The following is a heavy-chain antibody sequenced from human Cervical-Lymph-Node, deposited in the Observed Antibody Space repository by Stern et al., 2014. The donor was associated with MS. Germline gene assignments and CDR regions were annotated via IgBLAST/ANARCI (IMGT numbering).Heavy chain of an antibody. D-gene: IGHD1-26*01. J-gene: IGHJ6*02. V-gene: IGHV1-69*01. CDR1: QRPCCSCP. Sequence: QVQLVQSGAAATTPWCSLTVSCTDPQRPCCSCPITRATQGPGPGPTWVGGITPILGTAKYAQKFQGRVTIAADEATSPAYMELSSLRSEDTAVYYCARGELKEGLVRGMAVWGQGTTVTVSS. CDR2: ITPILGTA. CDR3: ARGELKEGLVRGMAV.